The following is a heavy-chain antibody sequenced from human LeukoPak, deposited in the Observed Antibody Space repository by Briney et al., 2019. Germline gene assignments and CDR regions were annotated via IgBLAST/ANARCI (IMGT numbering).Heavy chain of an antibody. CDR1: GFTVSSNY. Sequence: PGGSLRLSCAASGFTVSSNYMSWVRQAPGKGLEWVSVIYSGGSTYYADSVKGRFTISRDNSKNTLYLQMNSLRAEDTAVYYCAGPDPSAPHYYYYYMDVWAKGPRSPSP. J-gene: IGHJ6*03. CDR2: IYSGGST. V-gene: IGHV3-66*02. CDR3: AGPDPSAPHYYYYYMDV.